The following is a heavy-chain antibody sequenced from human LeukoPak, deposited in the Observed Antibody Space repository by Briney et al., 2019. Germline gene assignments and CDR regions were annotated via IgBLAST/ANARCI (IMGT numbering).Heavy chain of an antibody. CDR1: GFTFKTHA. D-gene: IGHD4-17*01. CDR2: ISYDGTNE. J-gene: IGHJ4*02. Sequence: GGSLRLSCAASGFTFKTHAMHWVRQAPCKGVEWVALISYDGTNEYYEDSVQGRFTISRDNSKNTLYLQMNSLRAEDAAVYYCAKDLSQIRPRYYFDSWGQGTLVTVSS. V-gene: IGHV3-33*06. CDR3: AKDLSQIRPRYYFDS.